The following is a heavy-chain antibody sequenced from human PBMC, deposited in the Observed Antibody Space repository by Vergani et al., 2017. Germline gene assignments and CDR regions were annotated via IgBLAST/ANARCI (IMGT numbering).Heavy chain of an antibody. V-gene: IGHV3-21*01. CDR2: ISSSSSHI. CDR1: GFTFSSYG. D-gene: IGHD4-11*01. Sequence: EVQLVESGGGLVKPGGSLRLSCAASGFTFSSYGMNWVRQAPGKGLEWVSSISSSSSHIYYADSVKGRFTISGDNAKNSLYLQMNSLRAEDTAVYYCANDPSNFKGYYYYYYYMDVWGKGTTVTVSS. J-gene: IGHJ6*03. CDR3: ANDPSNFKGYYYYYYYMDV.